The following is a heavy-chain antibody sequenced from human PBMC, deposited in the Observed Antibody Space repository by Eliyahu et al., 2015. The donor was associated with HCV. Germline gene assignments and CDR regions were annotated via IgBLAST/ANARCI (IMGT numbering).Heavy chain of an antibody. CDR3: ARDHPYYYDSSGYNY. CDR2: IYYSGST. D-gene: IGHD3-22*01. J-gene: IGHJ4*02. CDR1: GGSISSSSYY. Sequence: QLQLQESGPRLVKPSETLSLTCTVSGGSISSSSYYWGWIRQPPGKGLEWIGSIYYSGSTYYNPSLKSRVTISVDTSKNQFSLKLSSVTAADTAVYYCARDHPYYYDSSGYNYWGQGTLVTVSS. V-gene: IGHV4-39*07.